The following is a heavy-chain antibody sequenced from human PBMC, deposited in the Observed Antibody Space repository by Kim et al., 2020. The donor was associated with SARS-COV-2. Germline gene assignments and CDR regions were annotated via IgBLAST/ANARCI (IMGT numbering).Heavy chain of an antibody. CDR3: ARDGFRMAVAGSTGYFDY. J-gene: IGHJ4*02. V-gene: IGHV1-3*01. Sequence: ASVKVSCKASGYTFISYAMHWVRQAPGQRLEWMGWINAGNGKTKYSQKFQGTVTITRDTSASTAYMELSSLRSEDTAVYYCARDGFRMAVAGSTGYFDYWGQGTLVTVS. D-gene: IGHD6-19*01. CDR2: INAGNGKT. CDR1: GYTFISYA.